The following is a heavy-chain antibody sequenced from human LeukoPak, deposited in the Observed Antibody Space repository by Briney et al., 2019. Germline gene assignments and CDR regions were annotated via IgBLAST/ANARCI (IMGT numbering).Heavy chain of an antibody. CDR2: IYHSGST. J-gene: IGHJ6*03. Sequence: SETLSLTCTVSGYSISSGYYWGWIRQPPGKGLEWIGSIYHSGSTYYNPSLKSRVTISVDTSKNQFSLKLSSVTAADTAVYYCANSLHHFRATMDVWGKGTTVTVSS. CDR3: ANSLHHFRATMDV. CDR1: GYSISSGYY. V-gene: IGHV4-38-2*02.